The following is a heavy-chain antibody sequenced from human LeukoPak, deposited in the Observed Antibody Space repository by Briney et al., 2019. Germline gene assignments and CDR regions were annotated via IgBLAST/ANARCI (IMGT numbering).Heavy chain of an antibody. J-gene: IGHJ4*02. CDR2: INSSSSTI. CDR3: ARGVTYFDY. D-gene: IGHD2-21*02. V-gene: IGHV3-48*01. CDR1: GFTFSSYS. Sequence: PGGSLRLSCAASGFTFSSYSMNWVRQAPGKGLEWVSYINSSSSTIYYADSVKGRFTISRDNAKNSLYLQMNSLRAEDTAVYYCARGVTYFDYWGQGTLVTVSS.